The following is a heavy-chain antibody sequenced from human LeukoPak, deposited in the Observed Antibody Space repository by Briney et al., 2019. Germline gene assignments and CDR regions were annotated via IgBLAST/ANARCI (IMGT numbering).Heavy chain of an antibody. CDR3: ARRGSSWYSPWFDP. CDR2: IYYSGST. CDR1: GGSISSYY. Sequence: PSETLSLTCTVSGGSISSYYWSWIRQPPGKGLEWIGCIYYSGSTNYNPSLKSRVTISVDTSKNQFSLKLSSVTAADTAVYYCARRGSSWYSPWFDPWGQGTLVTVSS. V-gene: IGHV4-59*01. D-gene: IGHD6-13*01. J-gene: IGHJ5*02.